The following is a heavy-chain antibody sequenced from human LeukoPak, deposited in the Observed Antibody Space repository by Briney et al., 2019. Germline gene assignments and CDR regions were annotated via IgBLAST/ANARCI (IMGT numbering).Heavy chain of an antibody. Sequence: PGGSLRLSCAASGFTFSGYWMNWVRQAPGKGLEWVSSISSSSSYIYYADSVKGRFTISRDNAKNSLYLQMNSLRAEDTAVYYCARVPRGIADYWGQGTLVTVSS. D-gene: IGHD6-13*01. CDR1: GFTFSGYW. J-gene: IGHJ4*02. CDR2: ISSSSSYI. V-gene: IGHV3-21*01. CDR3: ARVPRGIADY.